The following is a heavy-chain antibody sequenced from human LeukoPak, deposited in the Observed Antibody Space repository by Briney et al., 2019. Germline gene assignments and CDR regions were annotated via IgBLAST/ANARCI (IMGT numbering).Heavy chain of an antibody. V-gene: IGHV4-39*01. CDR3: ARRWGNIVGVTYEY. Sequence: SETLSLTCSISGSSITSVSHYWGWIRQPPGKGLEWIGDIYYTGSTYYSPSLRSRVTMSVHTSENQFSLRLNSVTAVDTAVYYCARRWGNIVGVTYEYWGQGTLVTVAS. CDR2: IYYTGST. J-gene: IGHJ4*02. D-gene: IGHD3-16*01. CDR1: GSSITSVSHY.